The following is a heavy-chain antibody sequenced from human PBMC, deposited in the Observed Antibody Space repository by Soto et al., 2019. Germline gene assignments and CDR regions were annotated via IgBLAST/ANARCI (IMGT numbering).Heavy chain of an antibody. Sequence: QVTLKESGPVLVGPTETLTLTCTVSGFSLNTARMGVSWIRQPPGKALEWLAHIFSSGEESYTPSLKTRLTISKDTSKSQVVLTMTNVDPVDTATYYCARSGSYPLYYFDYWGQGALVTVSS. CDR3: ARSGSYPLYYFDY. CDR1: GFSLNTARMG. D-gene: IGHD3-16*02. V-gene: IGHV2-26*01. CDR2: IFSSGEE. J-gene: IGHJ4*02.